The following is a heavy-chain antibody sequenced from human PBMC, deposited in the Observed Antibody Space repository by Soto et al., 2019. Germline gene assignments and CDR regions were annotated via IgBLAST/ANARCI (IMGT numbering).Heavy chain of an antibody. J-gene: IGHJ4*02. V-gene: IGHV4-59*01. CDR2: IYYSGST. Sequence: SETLSLTCTVSGGSISSYYWSWIRQPPGKGLKWIGYIYYSGSTNYNPSLKSRVTISVDTSKNHFSLKLSSVTAADSAVYYCARFGRRGYSYGQTEYFDYWGQGTLVTVS. CDR1: GGSISSYY. CDR3: ARFGRRGYSYGQTEYFDY. D-gene: IGHD5-18*01.